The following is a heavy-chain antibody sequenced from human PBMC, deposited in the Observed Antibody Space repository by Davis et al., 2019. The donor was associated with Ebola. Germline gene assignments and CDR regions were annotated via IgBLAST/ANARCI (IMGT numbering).Heavy chain of an antibody. D-gene: IGHD3-3*01. J-gene: IGHJ6*02. CDR3: ARDMGLRFLEEPLYCMDV. CDR2: ISAYNGNT. CDR1: GYTFTSYG. V-gene: IGHV1-18*01. Sequence: ASVKVSCKASGYTFTSYGISWVRQAPGQGLEWMGWISAYNGNTNYAQKLQGRVTMTTDTSTSTAYMELRSLRSDDTAVYYCARDMGLRFLEEPLYCMDVWGQGTTVTVSS.